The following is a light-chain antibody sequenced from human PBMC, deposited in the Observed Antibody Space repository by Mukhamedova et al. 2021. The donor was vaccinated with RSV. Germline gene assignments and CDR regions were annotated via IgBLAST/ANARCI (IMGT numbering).Light chain of an antibody. CDR1: SSDVGGYNY. CDR3: SSYTTSSTPV. Sequence: ITISCTGSSSDVGGYNYVSWYQQHPGKAPKLMIFEVNNRPSGVSNRFSGSKSGNTASLTIPGLQPEDEADYYCSSYTTSSTPVFG. J-gene: IGLJ1*01. V-gene: IGLV2-14*01. CDR2: EVN.